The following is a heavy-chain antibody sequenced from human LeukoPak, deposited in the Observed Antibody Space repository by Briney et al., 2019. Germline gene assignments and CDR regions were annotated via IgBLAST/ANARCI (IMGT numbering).Heavy chain of an antibody. Sequence: ASVKVSCKASGYTFTGYYMHWVRQAPGQGLEWMGWINPNSGGTNYAQKFQGRVTMTRNTSISTAYMELSSLRSEDTAVYYCARARHYYDSGGYIPWGQGTLVTVSS. CDR1: GYTFTGYY. CDR3: ARARHYYDSGGYIP. V-gene: IGHV1-2*02. CDR2: INPNSGGT. J-gene: IGHJ5*02. D-gene: IGHD3-22*01.